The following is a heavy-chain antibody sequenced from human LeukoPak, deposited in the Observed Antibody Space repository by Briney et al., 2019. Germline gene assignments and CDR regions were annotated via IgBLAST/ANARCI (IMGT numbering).Heavy chain of an antibody. CDR3: ARDYYDSSGYYYFDY. CDR2: ISGSDGST. D-gene: IGHD3-22*01. V-gene: IGHV3-23*01. CDR1: GFTFSSYA. J-gene: IGHJ4*02. Sequence: PGGSLRLSCAASGFTFSSYAMSWVRQAPGKGLEWVSGISGSDGSTNYADSVKGRFTISRENSKNTLYLQMNSLRAEDTAVYYCARDYYDSSGYYYFDYWGQGTLVTVSS.